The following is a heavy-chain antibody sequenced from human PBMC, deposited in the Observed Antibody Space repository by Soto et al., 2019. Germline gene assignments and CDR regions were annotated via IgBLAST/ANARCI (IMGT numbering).Heavy chain of an antibody. V-gene: IGHV5-51*01. CDR1: GYTFGTFW. CDR3: ARTYCTAPSCYNNWFDP. CDR2: IYPEDSET. J-gene: IGHJ5*02. Sequence: PGESLKISCKGPGYTFGTFWIAWVRQMPGKGLEWMGMIYPEDSETKYSPSFEGQVTFSADKSVKTAYLQWTSLKASDTAIYYCARTYCTAPSCYNNWFDPWGQGTLVTVSS. D-gene: IGHD3-10*01.